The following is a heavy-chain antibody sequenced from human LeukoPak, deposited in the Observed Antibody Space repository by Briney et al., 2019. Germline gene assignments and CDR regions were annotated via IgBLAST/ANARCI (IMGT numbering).Heavy chain of an antibody. J-gene: IGHJ4*02. Sequence: SVKVSCKASGGTFSSYAISWVRQAPGQGLEWMGRIIPIFGTANYAQKFQGRVTITTDESTSTAYMELSSLRSEDTAVYYCARDHRSSSWYGSFDYWGQGTLVTVSS. D-gene: IGHD6-13*01. CDR2: IIPIFGTA. CDR3: ARDHRSSSWYGSFDY. CDR1: GGTFSSYA. V-gene: IGHV1-69*05.